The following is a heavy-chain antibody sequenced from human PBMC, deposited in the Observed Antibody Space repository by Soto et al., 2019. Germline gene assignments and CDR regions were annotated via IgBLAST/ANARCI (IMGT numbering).Heavy chain of an antibody. J-gene: IGHJ4*02. CDR2: LSDSGGSI. CDR3: AKVSSSWYAGFFDL. CDR1: GFTFSRHA. V-gene: IGHV3-23*01. Sequence: LRLSCTASGFTFSRHAMTWVRQAPGKGLEWVSGLSDSGGSIYYADSVKGRFTISRDNSMNTLYLQMNTLRAEDSAVYYCAKVSSSWYAGFFDLWGQGTLVTVSS. D-gene: IGHD6-13*01.